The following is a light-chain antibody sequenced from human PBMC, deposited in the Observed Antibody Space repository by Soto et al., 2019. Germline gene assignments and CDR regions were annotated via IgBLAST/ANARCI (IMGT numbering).Light chain of an antibody. CDR1: QTISTY. Sequence: DIQMTQSPSSLSASVGDRVTISCRASQTISTYLHWYQHKPGRAPRLXXXDVSTLQSGVPGRFRGSGSETEFTLTITYLQTEDFATYYCQQGYSIHALTFGGGTKVDIK. CDR2: DVS. J-gene: IGKJ4*01. V-gene: IGKV1-39*01. CDR3: QQGYSIHALT.